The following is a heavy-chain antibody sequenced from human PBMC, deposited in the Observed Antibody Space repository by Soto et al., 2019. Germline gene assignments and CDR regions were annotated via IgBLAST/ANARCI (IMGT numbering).Heavy chain of an antibody. Sequence: SGPTLVNPTQTLTLTCTFSGFSLSTSGMCVSWIRQPPGKALEWLARIDWDDDKYYSTSLKTRLTISKDTSKNQVVLTMTNMDPVDTATFFCARISRTYYDILTGPGDYYYYMDFWGKGTTVTVS. V-gene: IGHV2-70*11. J-gene: IGHJ6*03. CDR1: GFSLSTSGMC. CDR2: IDWDDDK. D-gene: IGHD3-9*01. CDR3: ARISRTYYDILTGPGDYYYYMDF.